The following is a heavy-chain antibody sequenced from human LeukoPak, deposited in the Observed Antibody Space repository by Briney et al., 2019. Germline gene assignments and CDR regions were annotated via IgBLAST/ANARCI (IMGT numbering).Heavy chain of an antibody. Sequence: PSETLSLTCVVSGGSISSAGYSWSWIRQPPGKGLEWIAYIYHDGGMNLHPSLRSRVAISLDTSKNQFSLKLSSVTAADTAVYYYARANRITIFGVVITHAFDIWGQGTMVTVSS. CDR1: GGSISSAGYS. J-gene: IGHJ3*02. CDR3: ARANRITIFGVVITHAFDI. CDR2: IYHDGGM. D-gene: IGHD3-3*01. V-gene: IGHV4-30-2*01.